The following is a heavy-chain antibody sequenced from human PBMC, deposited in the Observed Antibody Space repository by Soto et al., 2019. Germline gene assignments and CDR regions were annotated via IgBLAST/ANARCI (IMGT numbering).Heavy chain of an antibody. J-gene: IGHJ4*02. V-gene: IGHV3-11*01. D-gene: IGHD2-15*01. CDR3: ARVPKGVVVAANDY. CDR1: GFTFSDHF. CDR2: VSRSGSSI. Sequence: QVQLVESGGGLVKPGGSLRLSCAASGFTFSDHFMSWIRQAPGQGLEWVSYVSRSGSSIYYADSVKGRFTMSRDNAKNSLYLQMNSLRAEDTAVYYCARVPKGVVVAANDYWGQGSLVTVSS.